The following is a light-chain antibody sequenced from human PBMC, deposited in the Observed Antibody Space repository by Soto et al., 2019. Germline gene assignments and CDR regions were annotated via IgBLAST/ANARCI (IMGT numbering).Light chain of an antibody. J-gene: IGKJ2*02. Sequence: DIQMTKSPSSLSASVGDRVTITCRASQIITNYLNWYQQKPGKAPKLLIYAASSLQSGVPSRFSGSVSGTDFTLTISSLQPEDFATYYCHQSYNTPRTFGQGTKLEI. CDR2: AAS. V-gene: IGKV1-39*01. CDR1: QIITNY. CDR3: HQSYNTPRT.